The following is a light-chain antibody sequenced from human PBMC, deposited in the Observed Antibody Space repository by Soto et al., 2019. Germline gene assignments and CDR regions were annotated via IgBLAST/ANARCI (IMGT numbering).Light chain of an antibody. V-gene: IGKV3-15*01. J-gene: IGKJ2*01. Sequence: EIVMTQSPATLSVSPGERATLSCRASQSVSSNLAWYQQKPGQAPRLIIYGASTRATGIPARFSGSGSGTDSTLTISSLPSEDFAVYSCQQYNNWPLYTFGQGTKLEIK. CDR3: QQYNNWPLYT. CDR2: GAS. CDR1: QSVSSN.